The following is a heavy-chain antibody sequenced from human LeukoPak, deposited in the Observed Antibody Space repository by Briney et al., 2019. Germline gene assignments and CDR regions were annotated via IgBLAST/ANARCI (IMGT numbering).Heavy chain of an antibody. CDR3: ARVGPWDDYGSHYMDV. D-gene: IGHD4-17*01. CDR1: GFTFSTYS. J-gene: IGHJ6*03. V-gene: IGHV3-30*03. CDR2: ISYDGSNK. Sequence: QSGGSLRLSCAGSGFTFSTYSMHWVRQAPGKGLEWVAVISYDGSNKYYADSVKGRFTISRDNSKNTLYLQMNSLRAEDAAVYYCARVGPWDDYGSHYMDVWGKGTTVTVSS.